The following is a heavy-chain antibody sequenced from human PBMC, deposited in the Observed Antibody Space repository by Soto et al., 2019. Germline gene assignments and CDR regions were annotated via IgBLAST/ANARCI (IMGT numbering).Heavy chain of an antibody. CDR1: GGSISSSSYY. CDR2: IYYSGST. V-gene: IGHV4-39*01. CDR3: ASPSDSSRSRYFQH. D-gene: IGHD3-22*01. Sequence: QLQLQESGPGLVKPSETLSLTCTVSGGSISSSSYYWGWIRQPPGKGLEWIGSIYYSGSTYYNPSLKSRVTISVDTSKNQFSLKLSSVPAADTAVYYCASPSDSSRSRYFQHWGQGTLVTVSS. J-gene: IGHJ1*01.